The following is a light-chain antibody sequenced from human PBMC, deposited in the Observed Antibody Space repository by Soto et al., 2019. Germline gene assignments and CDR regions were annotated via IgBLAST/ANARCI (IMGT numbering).Light chain of an antibody. J-gene: IGKJ5*01. CDR2: AAS. CDR1: ESISRH. V-gene: IGKV1-39*01. Sequence: DIQMTQSPSSLSASVGDRVTITCRASESISRHLNWYQQKPGKAPKLLIYAASSLQNGVPSRFIGGGSGTDFTLTISNLQPEDFATYYCQQSYSPLSITFGQGTRLEIK. CDR3: QQSYSPLSIT.